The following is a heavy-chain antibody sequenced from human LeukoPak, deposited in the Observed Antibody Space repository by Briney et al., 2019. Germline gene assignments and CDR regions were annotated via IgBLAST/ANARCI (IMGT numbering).Heavy chain of an antibody. V-gene: IGHV4-59*08. D-gene: IGHD3-22*01. J-gene: IGHJ4*02. Sequence: NPSETLSLTCTVSGGSISSHYWSWIRQPPGKGLECIGYIYYSGSTNYSPSLKSRVTISVDKSKKQFSLKLTSVTAADTAVYYCARHVYDSSGYYRDPHFDYWVQGTLVTVSS. CDR2: IYYSGST. CDR1: GGSISSHY. CDR3: ARHVYDSSGYYRDPHFDY.